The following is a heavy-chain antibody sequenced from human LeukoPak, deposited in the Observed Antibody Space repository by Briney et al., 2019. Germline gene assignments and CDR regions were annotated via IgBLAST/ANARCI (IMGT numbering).Heavy chain of an antibody. CDR3: AREVIVTGGAFDI. J-gene: IGHJ3*02. Sequence: PSESLSLTCTVSGGSISSDYWSWIRQPPGKGLEWIGYMYYSRSTNYNPSLKSRVTISLDTSKTQFSLRLSSVTAADTAVYFCAREVIVTGGAFDIWGQGTLVTVSS. D-gene: IGHD3-22*01. CDR1: GGSISSDY. V-gene: IGHV4-59*01. CDR2: MYYSRST.